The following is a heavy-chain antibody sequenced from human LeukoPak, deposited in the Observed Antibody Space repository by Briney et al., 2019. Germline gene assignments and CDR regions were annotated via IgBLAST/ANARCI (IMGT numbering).Heavy chain of an antibody. CDR3: ARDMVEATTRGIDY. Sequence: PGESLRLSCAASGFTFSDYYMSWIRQAPGKXLEWVSYISSSSSYTNYADSVKGRFTISRDDAKNSLYLQMNTLRAEDTGVYYCARDMVEATTRGIDYWGQGTLVTVSS. CDR2: ISSSSSYT. CDR1: GFTFSDYY. J-gene: IGHJ4*02. V-gene: IGHV3-11*06. D-gene: IGHD5-12*01.